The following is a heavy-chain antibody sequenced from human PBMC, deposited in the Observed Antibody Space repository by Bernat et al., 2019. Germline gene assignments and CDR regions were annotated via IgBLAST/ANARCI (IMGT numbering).Heavy chain of an antibody. J-gene: IGHJ6*03. CDR2: IKSKTDGGTT. D-gene: IGHD3-10*01. CDR1: GFTFSNAW. V-gene: IGHV3-15*01. Sequence: EVQLVESGGGLVKPGGSLRLSCAASGFTFSNAWMSWVRQAPGKGLEWVGRIKSKTDGGTTDYAAPVKGRFTISRDDSKNTLYLQMNSLKTEDTAVYYCTTYVSEIVTYYYYYMDVWGKGTTVTVSS. CDR3: TTYVSEIVTYYYYYMDV.